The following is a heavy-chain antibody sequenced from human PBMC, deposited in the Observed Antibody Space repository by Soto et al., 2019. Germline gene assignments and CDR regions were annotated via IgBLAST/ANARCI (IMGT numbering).Heavy chain of an antibody. V-gene: IGHV3-48*03. CDR3: TRMTRFLHDPFDL. Sequence: GGSLRLSCEASRFSLSDYELNWVRQAPGKGLDWISYISGTGSATYYADSVKGRFTISRDNTQNSMYLQMDNLRVEDTAVYYCTRMTRFLHDPFDLWGQGTMVTVSS. CDR1: RFSLSDYE. D-gene: IGHD3-16*01. J-gene: IGHJ3*01. CDR2: ISGTGSAT.